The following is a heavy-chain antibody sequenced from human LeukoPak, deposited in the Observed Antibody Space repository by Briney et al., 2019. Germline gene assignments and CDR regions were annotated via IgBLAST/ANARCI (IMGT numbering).Heavy chain of an antibody. CDR1: GFTFSSYA. Sequence: GGSLRLSRAASGFTFSSYAMSWVRQAPGKGLEWVSAISGSGGSTYYADSVKGRFTISRDNSKNTLYLQMNSLRAEDTAVYYCAKDPGGFAGSGSYYRDYWGQGTLVTVSS. CDR3: AKDPGGFAGSGSYYRDY. V-gene: IGHV3-23*01. CDR2: ISGSGGST. J-gene: IGHJ4*02. D-gene: IGHD3-10*01.